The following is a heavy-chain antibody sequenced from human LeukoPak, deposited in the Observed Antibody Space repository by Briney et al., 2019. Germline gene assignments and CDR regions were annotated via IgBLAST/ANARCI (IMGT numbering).Heavy chain of an antibody. V-gene: IGHV3-23*01. D-gene: IGHD2-2*01. Sequence: GGSLRLSCAASGFTFSSYAMSWVRQAPGKGLEWVSAISGSGGSTYYADSVKGRFTISRDNSKNTLYLQMKSLRAEDTAVYYCAKAPLVVPAAMPQGYWGQGTLVSVCS. CDR2: ISGSGGST. J-gene: IGHJ4*02. CDR3: AKAPLVVPAAMPQGY. CDR1: GFTFSSYA.